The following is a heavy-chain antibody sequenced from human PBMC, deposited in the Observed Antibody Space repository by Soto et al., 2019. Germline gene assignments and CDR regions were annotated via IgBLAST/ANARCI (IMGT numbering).Heavy chain of an antibody. CDR2: VHHTGNT. J-gene: IGHJ4*02. CDR3: ARGREDHVDHHFGHLFDS. V-gene: IGHV4-59*01. Sequence: SGTLSLTCTVSGDSIRDSFWSWVRQPPGKGLEWIGLVHHTGNTNYNPSLETRVTMLIDASANHFSLTLTSVTPADAAIYYCARGREDHVDHHFGHLFDSWGQGTLVTVSS. CDR1: GDSIRDSF. D-gene: IGHD3-10*01.